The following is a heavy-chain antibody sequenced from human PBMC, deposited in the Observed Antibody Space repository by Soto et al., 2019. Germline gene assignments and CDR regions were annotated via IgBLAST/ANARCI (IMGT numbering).Heavy chain of an antibody. Sequence: QVQLVQSGAEVKKPGSSVKVSCKASGGTFSSYAISWVRQAPGQGLEWMGGIIPIFGTANYAQKFQGRVTITADESTSTAYMELSSLRSEDTAVYYCARDGTESYEYGSWSYYNPRPFDYWGQGTLVTVSS. D-gene: IGHD3-10*01. CDR2: IIPIFGTA. CDR1: GGTFSSYA. V-gene: IGHV1-69*01. J-gene: IGHJ4*02. CDR3: ARDGTESYEYGSWSYYNPRPFDY.